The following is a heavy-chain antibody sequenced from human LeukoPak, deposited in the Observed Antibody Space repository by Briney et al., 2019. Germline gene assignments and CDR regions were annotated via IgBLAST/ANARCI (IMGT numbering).Heavy chain of an antibody. Sequence: PSGTLSLTCAVSGGSISSSNWWSWVRQPPGKGLEWIGEIYHSGSTNYNPSLKSRVTILVDKPKNQFSLKLSSVTAADTAVYYCARVLSGSNFDYWGQGTLVTVSS. CDR1: GGSISSSNW. CDR3: ARVLSGSNFDY. CDR2: IYHSGST. V-gene: IGHV4-4*02. D-gene: IGHD3-22*01. J-gene: IGHJ4*02.